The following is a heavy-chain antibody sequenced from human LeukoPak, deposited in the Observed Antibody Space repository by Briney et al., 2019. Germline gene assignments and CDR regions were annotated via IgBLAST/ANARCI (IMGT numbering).Heavy chain of an antibody. Sequence: ASVKVSRKACGYTFTSYGISWVRQAPGQGLEWMGGISAYNGNTNYAQKLQGRVTMTTHTSTSTAYMKLRSLRSDDTAVYYCARDHRRIGSPWGQGTLVTVSS. CDR2: ISAYNGNT. V-gene: IGHV1-18*01. CDR1: GYTFTSYG. CDR3: ARDHRRIGSP. D-gene: IGHD2-15*01. J-gene: IGHJ5*02.